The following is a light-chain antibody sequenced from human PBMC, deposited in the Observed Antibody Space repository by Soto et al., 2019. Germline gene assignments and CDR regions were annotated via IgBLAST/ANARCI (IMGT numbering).Light chain of an antibody. CDR3: QQYNDWPPIT. Sequence: EIMMTQFPATLSVSPGDTATLSCRASQSVHNNLAWYQQKPGQAPRLLIYYASTRATDIPARFSGSGSGTECTLTISCLKSEEFALYYCQQYNDWPPITFGQGTRLEIK. J-gene: IGKJ5*01. V-gene: IGKV3-15*01. CDR2: YAS. CDR1: QSVHNN.